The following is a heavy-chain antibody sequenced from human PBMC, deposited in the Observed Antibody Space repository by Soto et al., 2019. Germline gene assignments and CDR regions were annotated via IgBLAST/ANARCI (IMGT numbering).Heavy chain of an antibody. CDR3: ASLGDNYYDSSVYPRAWSLSNYFDY. J-gene: IGHJ4*02. V-gene: IGHV3-30*03. CDR2: ISYDGSNK. D-gene: IGHD3-22*01. CDR1: GFTFSSYG. Sequence: PGGSLRLSCAASGFTFSSYGMHWVRQAPGKGLEWVAVISYDGSNKYYAESVKGRFTISRDNSKNTLYLQMNSLRAEDTAVYYCASLGDNYYDSSVYPRAWSLSNYFDYWGQGTLVTVSS.